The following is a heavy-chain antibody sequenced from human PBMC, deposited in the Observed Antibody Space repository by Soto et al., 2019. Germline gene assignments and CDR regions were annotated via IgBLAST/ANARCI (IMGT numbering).Heavy chain of an antibody. CDR3: ARGVIRYFARFYFDY. CDR1: GYTFTGYY. J-gene: IGHJ4*02. D-gene: IGHD3-9*01. CDR2: INPNSGGT. V-gene: IGHV1-2*04. Sequence: ASVKVSCKASGYTFTGYYMHWVRQAPGQGLEWMGWINPNSGGTNYAQKFQGWVTMTRDTSISTAYMELSRLRSDDTAVYYCARGVIRYFARFYFDYWTQGTLVTVSS.